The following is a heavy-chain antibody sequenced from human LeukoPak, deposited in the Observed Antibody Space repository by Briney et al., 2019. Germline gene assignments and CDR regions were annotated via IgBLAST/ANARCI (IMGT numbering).Heavy chain of an antibody. CDR2: ISYDGSNK. V-gene: IGHV3-30*18. Sequence: GGSLRLSCAASGFTFSSYGMHWVRQAPGKGLEWVAVISYDGSNKYYADSVKGRFTISRDNSKNTLYLQMNSLRAEDTAVYYCAKGAHGSGSLRWFDPWGQGTLVTVSS. D-gene: IGHD3-10*01. J-gene: IGHJ5*02. CDR3: AKGAHGSGSLRWFDP. CDR1: GFTFSSYG.